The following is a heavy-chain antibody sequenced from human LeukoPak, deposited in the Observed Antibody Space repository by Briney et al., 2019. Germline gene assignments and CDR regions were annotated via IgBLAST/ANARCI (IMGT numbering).Heavy chain of an antibody. CDR1: GDSIRSHY. V-gene: IGHV4-59*11. CDR3: AKNPYFYGSGSPPGGFDP. D-gene: IGHD3-10*01. J-gene: IGHJ5*02. Sequence: SETLSLTCTVSGDSIRSHYWNWIRRPPGKGLEWMGYIYYSGSTNYNPSLKNRLTISVDTSKNQFSLKLTSVTAADTAVYYCAKNPYFYGSGSPPGGFDPWGQGTLVTVSS. CDR2: IYYSGST.